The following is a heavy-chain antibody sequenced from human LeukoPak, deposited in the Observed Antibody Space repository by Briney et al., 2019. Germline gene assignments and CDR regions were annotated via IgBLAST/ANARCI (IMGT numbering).Heavy chain of an antibody. V-gene: IGHV3-74*01. CDR1: GFTFSTYN. Sequence: GGSLRLSCAASGFTFSTYNMNWVRQAPGKGLVWVSRIASDGSSTTYADSVKGRFSISRDNAKNTLYLQMNSLRVEDTAVYYCARGRPHGNDYWGQGTLVTVSS. J-gene: IGHJ4*02. D-gene: IGHD4-23*01. CDR3: ARGRPHGNDY. CDR2: IASDGSST.